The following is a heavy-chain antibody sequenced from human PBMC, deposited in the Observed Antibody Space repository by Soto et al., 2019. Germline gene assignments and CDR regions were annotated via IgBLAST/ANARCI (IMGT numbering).Heavy chain of an antibody. D-gene: IGHD3-22*01. V-gene: IGHV1-69*01. CDR3: ARDQGGAYYYDSSGYTSNWFDP. Sequence: QVQLVQSGAEVQKPGSSVKVSCKASGGTFSSYAISWVRQAPGQGLEWMGGIIPIFGTANYAQKFQGRVTITADESTSTAYMELSSLRSEDTAVYYCARDQGGAYYYDSSGYTSNWFDPWGQGTLVTVSS. J-gene: IGHJ5*02. CDR2: IIPIFGTA. CDR1: GGTFSSYA.